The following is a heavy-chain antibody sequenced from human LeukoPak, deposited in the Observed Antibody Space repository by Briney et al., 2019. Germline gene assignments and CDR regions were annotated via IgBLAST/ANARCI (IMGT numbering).Heavy chain of an antibody. V-gene: IGHV4-61*01. Sequence: NTSETLSLTCTVSGGSVSSGSYYWSWIRQPPGKGLEWIGYIYYSGSTNYNPSLKSRVTISVDTSKNQFSLKLSSVTAADTAAYYCARVNYGGVEYYFDYWGQGTLVTVSS. D-gene: IGHD1-7*01. CDR3: ARVNYGGVEYYFDY. CDR1: GGSVSSGSYY. CDR2: IYYSGST. J-gene: IGHJ4*02.